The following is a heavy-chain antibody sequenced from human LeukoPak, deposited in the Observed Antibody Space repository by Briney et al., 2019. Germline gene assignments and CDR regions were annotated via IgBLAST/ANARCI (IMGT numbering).Heavy chain of an antibody. CDR3: ARNGRVPAAMSFSYFYYMDV. D-gene: IGHD2-2*01. Sequence: GGSLRLSCAASGFTVSSHYMSWVRQAPGKGLELVSLIYSGGSTYYADSVKGRFTISRDNSKNTLYLQMNSLRAEDTAVYYCARNGRVPAAMSFSYFYYMDVWGKGTTVTVSS. CDR2: IYSGGST. CDR1: GFTVSSHY. V-gene: IGHV3-53*01. J-gene: IGHJ6*03.